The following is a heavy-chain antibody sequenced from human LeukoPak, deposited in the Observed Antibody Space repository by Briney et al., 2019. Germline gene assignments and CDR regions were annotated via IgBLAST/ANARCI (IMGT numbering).Heavy chain of an antibody. D-gene: IGHD3-3*01. J-gene: IGHJ4*02. V-gene: IGHV1-24*01. CDR1: GYTLTELS. Sequence: GASVKVSCKVSGYTLTELSMHWVRQAPGKGLEWMGGFDPEDGETIYAQKFQGRVTMTEDTSTDTAYMELSSLRSEDTAVYYCATDGLDFGVVTSFDYWGQGTLVTVSS. CDR3: ATDGLDFGVVTSFDY. CDR2: FDPEDGET.